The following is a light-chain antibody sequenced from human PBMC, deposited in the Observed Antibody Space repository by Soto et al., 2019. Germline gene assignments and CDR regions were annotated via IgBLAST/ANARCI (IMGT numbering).Light chain of an antibody. CDR3: AAWDASLRGWV. CDR2: TNN. CDR1: SSNIGSNT. Sequence: QPVLTQPPSASGTPGQRVTIACSGSSSNIGSNTVNWYQQLPGTAPKLLIYTNNQRPSGVPDRFSGSKSGTSASLAISGLRSEDEADYYCAAWDASLRGWVFGGGTQLTVL. J-gene: IGLJ3*02. V-gene: IGLV1-44*01.